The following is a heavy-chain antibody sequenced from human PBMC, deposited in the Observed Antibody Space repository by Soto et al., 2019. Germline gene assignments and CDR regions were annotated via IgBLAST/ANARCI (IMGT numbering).Heavy chain of an antibody. J-gene: IGHJ4*02. CDR3: ARPNIYSGYDWYFDY. CDR2: IDWNDDK. V-gene: IGHV2-70*11. D-gene: IGHD5-12*01. CDR1: GFSLSTSGMC. Sequence: SGPTLVNPPQTLTLTCTFSGFSLSTSGMCVSWIRQPPGKALKWLARIDWNDDKYYSTSLKTRLTISKDTSKNQVVLTMTNMDPVDTATYYCARPNIYSGYDWYFDYWGQGTLVTVSS.